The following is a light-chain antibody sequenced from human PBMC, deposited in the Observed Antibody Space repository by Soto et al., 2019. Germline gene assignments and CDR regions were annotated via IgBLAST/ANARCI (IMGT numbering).Light chain of an antibody. Sequence: QSALTQPPSASGSPGQSVTISCTGTSSDVGGSNFASWFQQTPGKAPKLIIYEVNKRPSGVPDRFSGSKSGNTASLTVSGLQADDEADYYCNSYAGSNNFVVFGGGTKLTVL. CDR3: NSYAGSNNFVV. CDR2: EVN. CDR1: SSDVGGSNF. V-gene: IGLV2-8*01. J-gene: IGLJ2*01.